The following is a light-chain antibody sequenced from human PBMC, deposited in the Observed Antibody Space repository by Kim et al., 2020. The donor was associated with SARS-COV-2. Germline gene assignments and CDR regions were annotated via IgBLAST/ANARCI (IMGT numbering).Light chain of an antibody. CDR3: QGWYCRSDHVV. CDR1: NIGTQS. J-gene: IGLJ2*01. V-gene: IGLV3-21*04. Sequence: SYELTQPPSVSVAPGKTARITCGGDNIGTQSVHWYQQESGQAPVLVIYYDADRPAGIPERFSGSKSGNPATLTISRVEARDEADCYCQGWYCRSDHVVFG. CDR2: YDA.